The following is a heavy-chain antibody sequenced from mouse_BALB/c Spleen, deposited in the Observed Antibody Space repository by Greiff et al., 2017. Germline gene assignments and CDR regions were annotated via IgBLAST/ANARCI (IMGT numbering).Heavy chain of an antibody. Sequence: DVMLVESGGGLVQPGGSLKLTCAASGFTFSSYGMSWVRQTPDKRLELVATINSNGGSTYYPDSVKGRFTISRDNAKNTLYLQMSSLKSEDTAMYYCARDPDFYGKGDYWGQGTTLTVSS. D-gene: IGHD2-1*01. V-gene: IGHV5-6-3*01. CDR1: GFTFSSYG. CDR2: INSNGGST. CDR3: ARDPDFYGKGDY. J-gene: IGHJ2*01.